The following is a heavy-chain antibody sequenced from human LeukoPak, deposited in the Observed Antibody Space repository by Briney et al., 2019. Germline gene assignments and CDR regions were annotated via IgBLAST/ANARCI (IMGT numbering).Heavy chain of an antibody. Sequence: PGGSLRLSCAASGFTFSSYAMSWVRQAPGKGLEWVSTISGSGGSTYYADSVKGRFTISRDNSKNTLYLQMNSLRAEDTAVYYCARGPVVPAAIPNWFDPWGQGTLVTVSS. CDR3: ARGPVVPAAIPNWFDP. D-gene: IGHD2-2*01. CDR2: ISGSGGST. V-gene: IGHV3-23*01. J-gene: IGHJ5*02. CDR1: GFTFSSYA.